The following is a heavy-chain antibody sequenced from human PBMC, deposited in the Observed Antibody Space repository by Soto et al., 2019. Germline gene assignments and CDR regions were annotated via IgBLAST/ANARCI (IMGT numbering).Heavy chain of an antibody. D-gene: IGHD3-10*01. Sequence: GGSLRLSCAASGFTFSSYGMHWVRQAPGKGLEWVAVIWYDGSNKYYADSVKGRFTISRDNSKNTLYLQMNSLRAEDTAVYYCARETYYYGSGSYDQYYYYYGMEVWGQGTTVTVSS. V-gene: IGHV3-33*01. J-gene: IGHJ6*02. CDR2: IWYDGSNK. CDR3: ARETYYYGSGSYDQYYYYYGMEV. CDR1: GFTFSSYG.